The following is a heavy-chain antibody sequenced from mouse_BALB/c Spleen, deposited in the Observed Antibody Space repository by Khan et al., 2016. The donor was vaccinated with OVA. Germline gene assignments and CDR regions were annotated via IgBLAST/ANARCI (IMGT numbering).Heavy chain of an antibody. CDR3: ARNYDYEEDLAY. V-gene: IGHV2-2*02. D-gene: IGHD2-4*01. CDR1: GFSLTTYG. J-gene: IGHJ3*01. Sequence: QVQLKESGPGLVQPSQSLSITCPVSGFSLTTYGVHWVRQSPGKGLAWLGVIWSGGSTDYNAAFISRLSISKDSSKSQFFFKMNSLQVNDTAIYCCARNYDYEEDLAYWGQGTLVTVSA. CDR2: IWSGGST.